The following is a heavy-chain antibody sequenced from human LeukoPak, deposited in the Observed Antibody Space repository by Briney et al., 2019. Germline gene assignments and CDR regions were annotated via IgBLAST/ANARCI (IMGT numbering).Heavy chain of an antibody. CDR3: AKENDFVY. V-gene: IGHV3-30*18. Sequence: GGTLRLSCAASGFTFSNYDMHWVRQAPGKGLEWVAVISYDGTNKYYADSVKGRFTISRDNSKSTLYLQMNSLRAEDTAVYYCAKENDFVYWGQGTLVTVSS. CDR1: GFTFSNYD. D-gene: IGHD3-3*01. CDR2: ISYDGTNK. J-gene: IGHJ4*02.